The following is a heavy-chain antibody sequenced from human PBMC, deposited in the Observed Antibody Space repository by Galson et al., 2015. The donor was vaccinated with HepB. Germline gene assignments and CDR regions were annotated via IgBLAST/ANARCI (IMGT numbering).Heavy chain of an antibody. D-gene: IGHD6-19*01. Sequence: SGAEVKKPGESLRISCKGSGYSFTSYWISWVRQMLGKGLEWMGRIDPSDSYTNYSPSFQGNVTISADKSISTAYLQWSSLKASDTAMYYCARHLIFGGGGSSGWHRNDAFDIWGQGTMVTVSS. CDR1: GYSFTSYW. V-gene: IGHV5-10-1*01. J-gene: IGHJ3*02. CDR2: IDPSDSYT. CDR3: ARHLIFGGGGSSGWHRNDAFDI.